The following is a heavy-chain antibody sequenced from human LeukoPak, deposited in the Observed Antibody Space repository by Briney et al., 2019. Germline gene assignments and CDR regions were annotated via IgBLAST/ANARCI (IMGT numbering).Heavy chain of an antibody. Sequence: GGSLRLSCTSSGFMLSNYAIHWVRQAPGKGLEYVSVISSNGGSTYYADSVRGRFTISRDNSKNTLYLQMGSLRAEDTAVYYCAELGITMIGGVWGKGTTVTISS. J-gene: IGHJ6*04. D-gene: IGHD3-10*02. CDR2: ISSNGGST. CDR3: AELGITMIGGV. CDR1: GFMLSNYA. V-gene: IGHV3-64*02.